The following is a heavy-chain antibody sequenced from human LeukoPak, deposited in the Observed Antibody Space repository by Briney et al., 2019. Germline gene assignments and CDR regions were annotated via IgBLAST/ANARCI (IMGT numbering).Heavy chain of an antibody. J-gene: IGHJ4*02. Sequence: GGSLRLSCAGHGFTFSIYFMSCVGQAPGMGMGWIYTISGSGDSTNYADSGKGRFTISRDNSKNTLYLKMNRLRAEDTAIYYSAKDLVVGATSDDYWGQRTLFPVSS. CDR1: GFTFSIYF. D-gene: IGHD1-26*01. V-gene: IGHV3-23*01. CDR2: ISGSGDST. CDR3: AKDLVVGATSDDY.